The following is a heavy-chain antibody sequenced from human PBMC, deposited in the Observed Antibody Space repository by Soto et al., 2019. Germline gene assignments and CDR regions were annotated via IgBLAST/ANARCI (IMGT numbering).Heavy chain of an antibody. V-gene: IGHV4-39*01. CDR1: GCSISSSSYY. D-gene: IGHD2-8*01. J-gene: IGHJ5*02. Sequence: TSETLSLTCTVSGCSISSSSYYWGWIRQPPGKGLEWIGSIYYSGSTYYNPSLKSRVTISVDTSKNQFSLKLSSVTAADTAVYYCARHSIIVLMVYASPSENNWFDPWGQGTLVTVSS. CDR2: IYYSGST. CDR3: ARHSIIVLMVYASPSENNWFDP.